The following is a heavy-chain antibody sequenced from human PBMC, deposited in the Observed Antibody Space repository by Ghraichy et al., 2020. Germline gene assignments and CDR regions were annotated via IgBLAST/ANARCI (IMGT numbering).Heavy chain of an antibody. D-gene: IGHD1-26*01. CDR2: IYYSGST. CDR3: ARGLLVGAPHSDAFDI. J-gene: IGHJ3*02. V-gene: IGHV4-31*03. CDR1: GGSISSGGYY. Sequence: SETLSLTCTVSGGSISSGGYYWSWIRQHPGKGLEWIGYIYYSGSTYYNPSLKSRVTISVDTSKNQFSLKLSSVTAADTAVYYCARGLLVGAPHSDAFDIWGQGTMVTVSS.